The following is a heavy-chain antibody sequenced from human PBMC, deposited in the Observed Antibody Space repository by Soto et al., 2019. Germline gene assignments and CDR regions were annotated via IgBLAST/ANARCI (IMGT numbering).Heavy chain of an antibody. Sequence: QLVESGGCLFQAGGSTRLSCLASGFTVSRYDMAWVRQAPGKGLEWASIIQTGGATYYTDSAQGRFTISRDNSRNTVYLQMSSLRVEDTGVYSCVRVLYDSGVVDFWGQGSPITVS. CDR2: IQTGGAT. D-gene: IGHD5-12*01. CDR1: GFTVSRYD. V-gene: IGHV3-53*01. J-gene: IGHJ4*02. CDR3: VRVLYDSGVVDF.